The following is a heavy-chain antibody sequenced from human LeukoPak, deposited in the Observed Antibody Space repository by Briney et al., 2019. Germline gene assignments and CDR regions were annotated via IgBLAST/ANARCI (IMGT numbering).Heavy chain of an antibody. CDR3: ARGLDKYDYWSGYFLAD. D-gene: IGHD3-3*01. V-gene: IGHV1-2*02. Sequence: GASVKVSCKASGYTFTGYYMHWVRQAPGQRLEWMGWINPNSGGTNYAQTFQGRVTMTRDTSISTAYMELSRLRSDDTAVYYCARGLDKYDYWSGYFLADWGQGTLVTASS. CDR2: INPNSGGT. CDR1: GYTFTGYY. J-gene: IGHJ4*02.